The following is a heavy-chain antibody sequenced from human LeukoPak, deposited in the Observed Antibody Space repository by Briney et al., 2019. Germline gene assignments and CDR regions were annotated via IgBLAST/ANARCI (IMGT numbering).Heavy chain of an antibody. CDR2: IYHSGSS. Sequence: SETLSLTCTVSGYSISNGYYWGWIRQPPGKGLEWIVSIYHSGSSYYNPSLKSRVTISVDTSKNQFSLKLSSVTAADTAVYYCAKSSGSLFDPWGQGTLVTVSS. CDR3: AKSSGSLFDP. J-gene: IGHJ5*02. V-gene: IGHV4-38-2*02. D-gene: IGHD3-10*01. CDR1: GYSISNGYY.